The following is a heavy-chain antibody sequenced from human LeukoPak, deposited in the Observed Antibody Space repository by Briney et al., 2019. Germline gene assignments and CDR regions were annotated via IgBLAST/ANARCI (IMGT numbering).Heavy chain of an antibody. CDR3: ARAFKICGGDCYLGVDY. J-gene: IGHJ4*02. V-gene: IGHV1-69*13. Sequence: GASVKVSCKASGGTFSSYAISWVRQAPGQGLEWMGGIIPIFGTANYAQKFQGRVTITADESTSTAYMELSSLRSEDTAVYYCARAFKICGGDCYLGVDYWGQGTLVTVSS. CDR2: IIPIFGTA. CDR1: GGTFSSYA. D-gene: IGHD2-21*02.